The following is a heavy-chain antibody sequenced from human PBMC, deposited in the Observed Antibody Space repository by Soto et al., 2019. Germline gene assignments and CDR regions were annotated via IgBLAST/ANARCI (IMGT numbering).Heavy chain of an antibody. CDR3: ARVVPGAEAWFGP. CDR1: GYTFSNYG. V-gene: IGHV1-18*01. Sequence: ASVKVSCKTSGYTFSNYGITWVRQAPGQPLEWLGWISLYSDGTNYAQKFQGRVSMTTDTSTTTAYMELRSLRSDDTTVYYCARVVPGAEAWFGPWGQGTLVTVSS. J-gene: IGHJ5*02. CDR2: ISLYSDGT. D-gene: IGHD2-2*01.